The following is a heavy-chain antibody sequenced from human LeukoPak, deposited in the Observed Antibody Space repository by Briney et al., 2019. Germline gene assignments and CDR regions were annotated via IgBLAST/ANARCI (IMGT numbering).Heavy chain of an antibody. D-gene: IGHD5-12*01. Sequence: GGSLRLSCAPSGYTSFTYSMNWVPRAPGRGREWVSSIRVSSSYIYYADSVKGRFTISRDNAKNSLYLQMNSLRAEDTAVYYCARALVGGYGLSGPDYYYGMDVWGQGTTVTVSS. CDR1: GYTSFTYS. CDR2: IRVSSSYI. V-gene: IGHV3-21*01. CDR3: ARALVGGYGLSGPDYYYGMDV. J-gene: IGHJ6*02.